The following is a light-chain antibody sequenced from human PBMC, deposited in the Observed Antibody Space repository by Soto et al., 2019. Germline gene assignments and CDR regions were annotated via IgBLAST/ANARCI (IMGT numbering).Light chain of an antibody. J-gene: IGKJ1*01. Sequence: AVQLTQSPSSLSASVGDRVTITCRASQDIRTELGWYQQRPGKAPSLLIYATSTLQSGVPSRFSGSGSGTDFTLTITGLQPEDCATYYCLQDFNYPRTFGQGTKV. CDR1: QDIRTE. V-gene: IGKV1-6*01. CDR3: LQDFNYPRT. CDR2: ATS.